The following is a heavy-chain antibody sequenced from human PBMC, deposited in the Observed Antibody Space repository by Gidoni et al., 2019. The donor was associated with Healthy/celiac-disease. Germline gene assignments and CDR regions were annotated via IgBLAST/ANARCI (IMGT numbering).Heavy chain of an antibody. V-gene: IGHV3-30*18. D-gene: IGHD3-22*01. Sequence: QVQLVESGGGVVQPGRSLRLSCAASGFTFSSYGMHWVRQAPGKGLEWVAVISYDGSNKYYADSVKGRFTMSRDNSKNTLYLQMNSLRAEDTAVYYCAKEFYYYDSSGFDWGQGTLVTVSS. CDR1: GFTFSSYG. CDR2: ISYDGSNK. J-gene: IGHJ4*02. CDR3: AKEFYYYDSSGFD.